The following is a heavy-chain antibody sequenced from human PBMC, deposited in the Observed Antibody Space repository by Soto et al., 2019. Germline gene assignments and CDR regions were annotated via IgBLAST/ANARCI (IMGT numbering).Heavy chain of an antibody. CDR1: GFTFDDYA. CDR3: AKDKTKMYYDFWSGYGGMDV. CDR2: ISWNSGSI. Sequence: GGSLRLSCAASGFTFDDYAMHWVRQAPGKGLEWVSGISWNSGSIGYADSVKGRFTISRDNAKNSLYLQMNSLRAEDTALYYCAKDKTKMYYDFWSGYGGMDVWGQGTTVTVSS. D-gene: IGHD3-3*01. V-gene: IGHV3-9*01. J-gene: IGHJ6*02.